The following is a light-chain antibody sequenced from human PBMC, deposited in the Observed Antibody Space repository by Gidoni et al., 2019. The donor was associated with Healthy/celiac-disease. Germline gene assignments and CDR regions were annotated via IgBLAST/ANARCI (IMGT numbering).Light chain of an antibody. V-gene: IGKV1-39*01. CDR1: QSISSY. CDR3: QQSYSTPLT. CDR2: AAS. J-gene: IGKJ4*01. Sequence: DIQMTQSPSSLSASVGDRVTITCRASQSISSYLNWYQQKPGKAPKLLIYAASSLQSGVPSRFSGSGSGTDCTLTSSSLQPEDFATYYCQQSYSTPLTCGGGTKVEIK.